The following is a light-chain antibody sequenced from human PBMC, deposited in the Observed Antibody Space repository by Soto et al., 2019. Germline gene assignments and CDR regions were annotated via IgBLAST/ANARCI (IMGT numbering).Light chain of an antibody. J-gene: IGKJ4*01. CDR1: QSVSSNS. CDR2: GAS. V-gene: IGKV3-20*01. CDR3: QQYGSTPLT. Sequence: VVLTQSPVTLSFSPCEIATLPCSPSQSVSSNSLVWYQQTPGQAPRLLISGASSRATGIPDRFSGSGSGTDFTLTISRLEPEDFAVYYCQQYGSTPLTLGGGTKVDIK.